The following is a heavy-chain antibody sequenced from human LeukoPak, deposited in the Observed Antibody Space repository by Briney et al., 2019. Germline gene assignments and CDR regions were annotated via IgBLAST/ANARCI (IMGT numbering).Heavy chain of an antibody. D-gene: IGHD3-10*01. CDR2: IYTSGTT. V-gene: IGHV4-4*09. Sequence: SETLSLTCTVSGGSISSYYWSWIRQPPGKGLEWIGQIYTSGTTNYNPSLKSRVTISLDTSKKQFSLNLTSVTAADTAVYYCARHAYYYGSGSYYYFDYWGQGTLVTVSS. CDR3: ARHAYYYGSGSYYYFDY. J-gene: IGHJ4*02. CDR1: GGSISSYY.